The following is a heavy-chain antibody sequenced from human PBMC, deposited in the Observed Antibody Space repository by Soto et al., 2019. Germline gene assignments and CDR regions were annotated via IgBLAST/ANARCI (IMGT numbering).Heavy chain of an antibody. J-gene: IGHJ4*02. CDR1: GFTFSGYA. D-gene: IGHD2-15*01. V-gene: IGHV3-23*01. CDR2: ITGTTGNT. Sequence: EVQLLESGGDLVQPGGSLRLSCAASGFTFSGYAMNWVRQAPAKRLEWVSSITGTTGNTYYADSVKGRFTISTNNAKNTLYLETSRLRGADTAVYYCEKGTGQSCSGATFYPFDYWGQGTLVAVSS. CDR3: EKGTGQSCSGATFYPFDY.